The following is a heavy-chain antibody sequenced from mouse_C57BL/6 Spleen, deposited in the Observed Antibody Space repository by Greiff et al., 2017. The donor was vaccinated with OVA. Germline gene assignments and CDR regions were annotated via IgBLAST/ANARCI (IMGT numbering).Heavy chain of an antibody. CDR3: ARGYYDFSFDY. CDR2: IYPGSGNT. V-gene: IGHV1-66*01. CDR1: GYSFTSYY. Sequence: QVQLQQSGPELVKPGASVKISCKASGYSFTSYYIHWVKQRPGQGLEWIGWIYPGSGNTKYNEKFKGKATLTADTSSSTAYMQLSSLTSEDSAVYYCARGYYDFSFDYWGQGTTRTVSS. D-gene: IGHD2-4*01. J-gene: IGHJ2*01.